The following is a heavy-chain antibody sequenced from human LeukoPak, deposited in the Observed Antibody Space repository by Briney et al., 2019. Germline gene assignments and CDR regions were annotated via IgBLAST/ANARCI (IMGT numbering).Heavy chain of an antibody. CDR1: GGSFSGYY. CDR3: ARGLVGATNY. CDR2: INHSGST. Sequence: SETLSFTCAVYGGSFSGYYWSWIRQPPGKGLEWIGEINHSGSTNYNPSLKSRVTISVDTSKNQFSLKLSSVTAADTAVYYCARGLVGATNYWGQGTLVTVSS. V-gene: IGHV4-34*01. J-gene: IGHJ4*02. D-gene: IGHD1-26*01.